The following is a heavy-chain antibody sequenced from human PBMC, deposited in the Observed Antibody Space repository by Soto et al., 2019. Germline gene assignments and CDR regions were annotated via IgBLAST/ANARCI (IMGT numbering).Heavy chain of an antibody. CDR1: GFTFTSSA. CDR2: IVVGSGNT. Sequence: ASVKVSCKASGFTFTSSAMQWVRQARGQRLEWIGWIVVGSGNTNYAQKFQERVTITRDMSTSTAYMELSSLRSEDTAVYYCAADLKQLGSGYYYYYYMDVWGKGTTVTVSS. D-gene: IGHD6-6*01. J-gene: IGHJ6*03. V-gene: IGHV1-58*02. CDR3: AADLKQLGSGYYYYYYMDV.